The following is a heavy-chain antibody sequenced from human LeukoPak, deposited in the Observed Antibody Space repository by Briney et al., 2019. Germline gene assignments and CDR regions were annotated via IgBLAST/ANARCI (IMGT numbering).Heavy chain of an antibody. J-gene: IGHJ4*02. CDR2: ISGSGGST. Sequence: GGSLRLSCAASGFTFSSYAMSWVRQAPGKGLEWVSAISGSGGSTYHADSVKGRFTISRDNSKNTLYLQMNSLRAEDTAVYYCAKFGGALLWFGFDYWGQGTLVTVSS. CDR1: GFTFSSYA. D-gene: IGHD3-10*01. V-gene: IGHV3-23*01. CDR3: AKFGGALLWFGFDY.